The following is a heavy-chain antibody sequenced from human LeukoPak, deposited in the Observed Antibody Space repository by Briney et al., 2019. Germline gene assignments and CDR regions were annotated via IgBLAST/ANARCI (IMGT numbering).Heavy chain of an antibody. CDR2: IYYSGSA. CDR3: AIEYSSSFDY. V-gene: IGHV4-59*01. CDR1: GGSISSYY. J-gene: IGHJ4*02. D-gene: IGHD6-6*01. Sequence: PSETLSLTCTVSGGSISSYYWSWIRQPPGKGLEWIGYIYYSGSANYNPSLKSRVTISVDTSKNQFSLKLSSVTAADTAVYYCAIEYSSSFDYWCQGTLVTVSS.